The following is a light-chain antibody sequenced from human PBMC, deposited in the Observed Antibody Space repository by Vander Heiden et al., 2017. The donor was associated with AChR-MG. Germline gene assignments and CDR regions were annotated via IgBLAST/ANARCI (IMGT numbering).Light chain of an antibody. V-gene: IGKV1-8*01. CDR3: QQYDSYPWT. CDR1: QGISSY. J-gene: IGKJ1*01. CDR2: AAS. Sequence: AIRITQSPSSLSASTGDRVTITCRASQGISSYLAWYQQKPGKAPKLLIYAASTLQSGVPSRFSGSGFGTDFTLTISCLQSEDFATYYCQQYDSYPWTFGQGTKVEIK.